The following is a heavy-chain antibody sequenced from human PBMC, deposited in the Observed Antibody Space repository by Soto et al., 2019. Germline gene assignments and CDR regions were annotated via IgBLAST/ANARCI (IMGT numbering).Heavy chain of an antibody. Sequence: QGQLQQWGAGLLKPSETLSLTCAVYGGSFSGYYWSWIRQPPGKGLEWIGEINHSGSTNYNQSIKSRVTISVDTSKNQFSLKLSSVTAADTAVYYCAKSGGDYWGQGTLVTVSS. CDR1: GGSFSGYY. CDR2: INHSGST. D-gene: IGHD1-26*01. CDR3: AKSGGDY. J-gene: IGHJ4*02. V-gene: IGHV4-34*01.